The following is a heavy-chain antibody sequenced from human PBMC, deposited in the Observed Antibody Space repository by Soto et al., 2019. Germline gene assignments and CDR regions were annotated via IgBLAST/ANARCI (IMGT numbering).Heavy chain of an antibody. CDR2: IYYSGST. J-gene: IGHJ6*02. D-gene: IGHD3-10*01. CDR3: ARVPSRVRGVTAYYYGLHV. V-gene: IGHV4-61*01. CDR1: GGSVSSGSYY. Sequence: PSETLSLTCTVSGGSVSSGSYYWSWIRQPPGKGLEWIGYIYYSGSTNYNPSLKSRVTISVDTSKNQFSMKLSSVHAADTAVYYCARVPSRVRGVTAYYYGLHVWGQGTKVSVS.